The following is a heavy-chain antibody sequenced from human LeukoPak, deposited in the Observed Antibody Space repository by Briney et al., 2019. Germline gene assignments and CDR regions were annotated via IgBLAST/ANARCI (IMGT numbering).Heavy chain of an antibody. CDR1: GGSISNYY. CDR2: IYYTGTT. Sequence: SETLSLTCTVSGGSISNYYWSWIRQPPGKALEWIGYIYYTGTTKYNPSLKSRATISLDTSKNQFSLKLTSVTAADTAPFSCARGYDIDVWGQGTTVTVSS. CDR3: ARGYDIDV. V-gene: IGHV4-59*01. J-gene: IGHJ6*02.